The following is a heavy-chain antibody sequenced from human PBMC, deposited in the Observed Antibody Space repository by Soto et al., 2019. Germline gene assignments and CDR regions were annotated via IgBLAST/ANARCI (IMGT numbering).Heavy chain of an antibody. D-gene: IGHD6-13*01. V-gene: IGHV1-69*02. CDR1: GGTFSSYT. CDR3: ARAYSSSSGMYFDY. J-gene: IGHJ4*02. CDR2: IIPILGIA. Sequence: QVQLVQSGAEVKKPGSSVKVSCKASGGTFSSYTISWVRQAPGQGLEWMGRIIPILGIANYAQKFQGRVTINADKSTSTAYMELSSLRSEDTAVYYCARAYSSSSGMYFDYWGQGTLVTVSS.